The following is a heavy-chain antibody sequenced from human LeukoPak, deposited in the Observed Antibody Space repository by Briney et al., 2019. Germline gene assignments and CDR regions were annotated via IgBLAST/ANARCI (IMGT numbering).Heavy chain of an antibody. J-gene: IGHJ5*02. V-gene: IGHV3-74*01. Sequence: PGGSLRLSCAASGFTFSNYWLHWVRQAPGKGLVWVSRIDANAETTSYADSVKGRFTISRDNAKNSLYLQMNSLRAEDTALYYCAKDSLSSSLRGNWFDPWGQGTLVTVSS. D-gene: IGHD6-13*01. CDR1: GFTFSNYW. CDR2: IDANAETT. CDR3: AKDSLSSSLRGNWFDP.